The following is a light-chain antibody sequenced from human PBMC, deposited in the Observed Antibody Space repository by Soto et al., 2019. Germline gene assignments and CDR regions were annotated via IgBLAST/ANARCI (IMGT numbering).Light chain of an antibody. CDR1: QTINYY. CDR3: QQYHDSPIT. CDR2: GAS. V-gene: IGKV3-15*01. Sequence: EIVMTQSPATLSVSPGERAALSCRASQTINYYVAWYQQKPGRAPRLLIYGASTRATGIPARFSGSGSGTEFTLTISSLQSEDFAVYYCQQYHDSPITFGQGTRLEIK. J-gene: IGKJ5*01.